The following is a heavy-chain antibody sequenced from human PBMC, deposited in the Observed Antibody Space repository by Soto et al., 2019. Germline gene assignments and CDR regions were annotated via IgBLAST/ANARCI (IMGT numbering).Heavy chain of an antibody. V-gene: IGHV1-18*01. CDR2: ISGFNDDT. CDR3: ARSEIYYPARIWFGP. J-gene: IGHJ5*02. CDR1: GYTFTSYG. Sequence: QIELVQSGAEMKNPGASVKVSCKASGYTFTSYGISWVRQAPGQGLEWMGWISGFNDDTNLAQRFQGRITVTKDTSRSTAYMEWRSLKSDDRAVYYWARSEIYYPARIWFGPGGRGPLAPVSS. D-gene: IGHD3-10*01.